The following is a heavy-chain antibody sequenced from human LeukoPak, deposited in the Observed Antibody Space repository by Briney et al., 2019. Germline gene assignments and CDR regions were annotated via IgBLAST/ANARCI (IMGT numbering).Heavy chain of an antibody. CDR2: INPSGGNT. Sequence: ASVKVSCKASGYTFISYYMHWVRQAPGQGLEWMGIINPSGGNTNYAQKFQGRVTMTRDTSTSTVYMELSSLRSEDTAVYYCARAEVIVGTTGFDYWGQGTQVTVSS. V-gene: IGHV1-46*01. CDR1: GYTFISYY. J-gene: IGHJ4*02. D-gene: IGHD1-26*01. CDR3: ARAEVIVGTTGFDY.